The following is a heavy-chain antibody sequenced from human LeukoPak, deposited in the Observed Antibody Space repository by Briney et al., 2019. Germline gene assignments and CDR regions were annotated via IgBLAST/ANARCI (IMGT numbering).Heavy chain of an antibody. CDR3: TTGDSRNYHTYLDS. V-gene: IGHV3-15*05. J-gene: IGHJ4*02. D-gene: IGHD3-22*01. CDR2: IKNKADGGKI. CDR1: GFRFSYTW. Sequence: GGSLRLSCAASGFRFSYTWMTWVRQAPGKGLEWIGRIKNKADGGKIDYSAPVKGRFSISRDDSKNELYLQMNSLKTEDTAVYYCTTGDSRNYHTYLDSWGQGTLVTVSS.